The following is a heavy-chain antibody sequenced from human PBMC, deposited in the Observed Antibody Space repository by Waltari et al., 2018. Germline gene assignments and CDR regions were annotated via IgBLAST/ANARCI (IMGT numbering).Heavy chain of an antibody. D-gene: IGHD2-2*01. CDR1: GGTFSSYA. V-gene: IGHV1-69*01. Sequence: QVQLVQSGAGVKKPGSSVKVSCKASGGTFSSYAISWVRQATGQGLEWMGGIIPIFGTANYAQKFQGRVTITADESTSTAYMELSSLRSEDTAVYYCARDREDCSSTSCYWGMDVWGQGTTVTVSS. CDR2: IIPIFGTA. J-gene: IGHJ6*02. CDR3: ARDREDCSSTSCYWGMDV.